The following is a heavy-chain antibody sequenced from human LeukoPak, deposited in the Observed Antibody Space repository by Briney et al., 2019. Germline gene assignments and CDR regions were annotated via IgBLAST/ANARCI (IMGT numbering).Heavy chain of an antibody. D-gene: IGHD4-17*01. V-gene: IGHV3-23*01. CDR1: GFTFSSHA. Sequence: SGGSLRLSCQASGFTFSSHAMSWVRQSPDKGLEWVAGISGSGDYTDYPESVKGRVTISRDNAKNTLYLQMNRLRADDTAVYYCARSHGDYVTWFDPWGQGTLVTVSS. CDR2: ISGSGDYT. CDR3: ARSHGDYVTWFDP. J-gene: IGHJ5*02.